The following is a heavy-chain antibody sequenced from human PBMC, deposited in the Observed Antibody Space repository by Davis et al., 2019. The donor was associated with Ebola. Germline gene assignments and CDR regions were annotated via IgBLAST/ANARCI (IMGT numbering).Heavy chain of an antibody. Sequence: GESLKISCAASGFTFSSYAMRWVRQAPGKGLEWVAVISYDGSNKYYADSVKGRFTISRDNSKNTLYLQMNSLRAEDTAVYYCAKKPVTPTYWGQGTLVTVSS. J-gene: IGHJ4*02. CDR3: AKKPVTPTY. CDR1: GFTFSSYA. CDR2: ISYDGSNK. D-gene: IGHD4-17*01. V-gene: IGHV3-30*04.